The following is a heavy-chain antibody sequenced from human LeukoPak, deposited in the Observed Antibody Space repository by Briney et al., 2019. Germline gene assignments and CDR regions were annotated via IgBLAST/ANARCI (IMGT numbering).Heavy chain of an antibody. J-gene: IGHJ6*02. CDR2: INAGNGNT. CDR1: GYTFTSYA. Sequence: ASVKVSCKASGYTFTSYAMHWVRPAPGQRLEWMGWINAGNGNTKYSQKFQGRVTITRDTSASTAYMELSSLRSEDTAVYYCARSLQEGPWSYYGMDVWGQGTTVTVSS. D-gene: IGHD2-15*01. CDR3: ARSLQEGPWSYYGMDV. V-gene: IGHV1-3*01.